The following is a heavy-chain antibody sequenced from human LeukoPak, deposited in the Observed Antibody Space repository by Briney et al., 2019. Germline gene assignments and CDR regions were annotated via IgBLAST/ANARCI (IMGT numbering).Heavy chain of an antibody. V-gene: IGHV3-7*01. Sequence: GGSLRLSCAASGFTFSSYWMSWVRQAPGKGLEWVANIKQDGSEKYYVDSVKGRSTISRDNAKNSLYLQMNSLRAEDTAVYYCARARRYLGYCSGGSCYGYFDYWGQGTLVTVSS. CDR1: GFTFSSYW. D-gene: IGHD2-15*01. CDR3: ARARRYLGYCSGGSCYGYFDY. CDR2: IKQDGSEK. J-gene: IGHJ4*02.